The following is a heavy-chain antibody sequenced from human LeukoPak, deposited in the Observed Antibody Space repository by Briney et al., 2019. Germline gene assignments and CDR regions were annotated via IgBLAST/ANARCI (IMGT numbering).Heavy chain of an antibody. Sequence: PGGSLRLSCVASGFTFSTYGMSWVRLAPGKGLEWVSGISGGGGDTTFYADSVKGRFTISRDNSKSTLYLQMNSLRAEDTGIYYCAKSSGWFGDLWGQGTLVTVSS. CDR2: ISGGGGDTT. D-gene: IGHD3-10*01. V-gene: IGHV3-23*01. CDR1: GFTFSTYG. CDR3: AKSSGWFGDL. J-gene: IGHJ4*02.